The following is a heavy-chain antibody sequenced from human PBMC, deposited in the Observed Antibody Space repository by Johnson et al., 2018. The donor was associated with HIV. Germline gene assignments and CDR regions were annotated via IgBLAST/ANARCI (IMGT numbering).Heavy chain of an antibody. Sequence: VQLVESGGGLVQPGGSLRLSCAASGFTFSSYDMHWVRQAAGKGLEWVSAIGTAGNTYYPGSVKGRFTISRDNSKNTLYLQMNSLRAEDTAVYYCARDEVAGAFDIWGQGTMVTVSS. J-gene: IGHJ3*02. V-gene: IGHV3-13*01. CDR3: ARDEVAGAFDI. CDR1: GFTFSSYD. CDR2: IGTAGNT.